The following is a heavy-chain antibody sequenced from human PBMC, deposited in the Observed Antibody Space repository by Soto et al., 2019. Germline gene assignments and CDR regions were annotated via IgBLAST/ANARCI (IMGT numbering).Heavy chain of an antibody. CDR1: GFTFSSYA. CDR2: INIGGVKT. D-gene: IGHD1-26*01. CDR3: TRGQKWELPLEY. V-gene: IGHV3-23*01. J-gene: IGHJ4*02. Sequence: EVQVLESGGSLVQPGGSLRLSCAASGFTFSSYAMSWVRQAPGKGLEWVSAINIGGVKTYYGDSVKGRFSISTDNSKNTLYLQMNSLRDEDTAIYYCTRGQKWELPLEYWGQGTLVTVSS.